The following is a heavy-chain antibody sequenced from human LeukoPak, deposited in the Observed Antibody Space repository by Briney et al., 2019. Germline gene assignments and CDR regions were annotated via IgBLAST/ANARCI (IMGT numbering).Heavy chain of an antibody. Sequence: GGSLRLSCAASGFTFSSYEMNWVRQAPGKGLEWVSYISSSGSTIYYADSVKGRFTISRDNAKNSLYLQMNSLRAEDTAVYYCASRESPYYYYYMDVWGKGTTVTISS. V-gene: IGHV3-48*03. D-gene: IGHD3-10*01. CDR3: ASRESPYYYYYMDV. CDR1: GFTFSSYE. J-gene: IGHJ6*03. CDR2: ISSSGSTI.